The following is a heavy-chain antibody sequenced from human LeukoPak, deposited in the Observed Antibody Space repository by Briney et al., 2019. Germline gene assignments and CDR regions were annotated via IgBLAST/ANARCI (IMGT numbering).Heavy chain of an antibody. V-gene: IGHV4-59*01. J-gene: IGHJ4*02. D-gene: IGHD5-18*01. CDR2: IYYIGST. CDR3: ARGYSYVY. Sequence: SETLSLTCTVSGGSISNYYWSWIRQPPGKELEWIGYIYYIGSTNYNPSLKRRVTISVDTSKNQFSLKLSSVTAADTAVYYCARGYSYVYWGQGTLVTVSS. CDR1: GGSISNYY.